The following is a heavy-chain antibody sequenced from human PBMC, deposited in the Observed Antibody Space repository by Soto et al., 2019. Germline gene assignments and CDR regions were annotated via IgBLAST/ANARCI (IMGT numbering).Heavy chain of an antibody. Sequence: ASVKVSCKVSGYTLTELSMHWVRQAPGKGLEWMGGFDPEDGETIYAQKFQGRVTMTEDTSTDTAYMELSSLRSEDTAVYYCAKVNYYDSSGYFFFDYWGQGTLVTVS. CDR1: GYTLTELS. J-gene: IGHJ4*02. V-gene: IGHV1-24*01. CDR3: AKVNYYDSSGYFFFDY. CDR2: FDPEDGET. D-gene: IGHD3-22*01.